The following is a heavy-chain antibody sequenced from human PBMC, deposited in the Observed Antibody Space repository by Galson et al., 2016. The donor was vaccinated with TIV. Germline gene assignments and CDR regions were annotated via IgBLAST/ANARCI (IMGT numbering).Heavy chain of an antibody. D-gene: IGHD1-26*01. CDR3: AREGRGAAYPNNFDH. J-gene: IGHJ4*02. CDR1: GFTFNIYG. CDR2: IRYDGSYQ. Sequence: SLRLSCAASGFTFNIYGMHWVRQAPGKGLEWVASIRYDGSYQNYVDSVKGRFTISRDNSKNTLYLRMNSLRVDDTAIYYCAREGRGAAYPNNFDHWGQGTLVTVSS. V-gene: IGHV3-33*01.